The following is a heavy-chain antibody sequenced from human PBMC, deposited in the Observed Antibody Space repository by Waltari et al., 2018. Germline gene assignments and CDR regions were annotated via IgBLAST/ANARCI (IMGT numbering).Heavy chain of an antibody. D-gene: IGHD4-17*01. CDR3: ARSYGGNSAVGFDY. V-gene: IGHV4-38-2*01. CDR2: IYHSGST. CDR1: GYSISSGYY. Sequence: QVQLQESGPGLVKPSETLSLTCAVSGYSISSGYYWGWIRQPPGKGLEWIGSIYHSGSTYYNPSLKSRVTISVDTSKNQFSLKLSSVTAADTAVYYCARSYGGNSAVGFDYWGQGTLVTVSS. J-gene: IGHJ4*02.